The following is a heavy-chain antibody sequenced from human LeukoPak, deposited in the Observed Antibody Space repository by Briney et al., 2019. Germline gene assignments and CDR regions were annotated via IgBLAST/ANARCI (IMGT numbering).Heavy chain of an antibody. J-gene: IGHJ4*02. CDR3: ARDGAAAGVPFDY. CDR1: GYTFTSYA. CDR2: INTNTGNP. V-gene: IGHV7-4-1*02. Sequence: RASVKVSCKASGYTFTSYAVNWVRQAPGQGLEWMGWINTNTGNPTYAQGFTGRFVFSLDTSVSTAYLQISSLKAEDTAVYYCARDGAAAGVPFDYWGQGTLVTVSS. D-gene: IGHD6-13*01.